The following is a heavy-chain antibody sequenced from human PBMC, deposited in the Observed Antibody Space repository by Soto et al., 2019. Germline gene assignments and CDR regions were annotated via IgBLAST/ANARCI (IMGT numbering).Heavy chain of an antibody. J-gene: IGHJ6*02. Sequence: TGGSLRLSCAASGFTFSSYSMNWVRQAPGKGLEWVSHISSSSSTICYADSVKGIFTISRDISRNTLYLQMNSLRAEDTAVYYCVRENYYYGMDVWGQGTTVTVSS. V-gene: IGHV3-48*01. CDR2: ISSSSSTI. CDR3: VRENYYYGMDV. CDR1: GFTFSSYS.